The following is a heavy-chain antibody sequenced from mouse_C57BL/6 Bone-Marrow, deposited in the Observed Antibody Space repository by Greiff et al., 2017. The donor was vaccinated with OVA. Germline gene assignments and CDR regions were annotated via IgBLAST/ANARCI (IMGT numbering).Heavy chain of an antibody. V-gene: IGHV5-6*02. CDR1: GFTFTSYG. CDR3: ARHGSGLDY. J-gene: IGHJ2*01. Sequence: DVKLVESGGDLVKPGGSLKLSCAASGFTFTSYGVSWVRQTPHKSLEWVATISSGGSYTNYPDSVKGRFTISRDNAKNTLNLQMSGLKSDDTAMYYCARHGSGLDYWGQGTTLTVSS. D-gene: IGHD1-1*01. CDR2: ISSGGSYT.